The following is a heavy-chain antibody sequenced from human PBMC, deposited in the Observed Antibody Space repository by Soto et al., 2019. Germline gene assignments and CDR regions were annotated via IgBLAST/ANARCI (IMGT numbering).Heavy chain of an antibody. CDR1: GGTFSSYA. J-gene: IGHJ6*02. Sequence: QVQLVQSGAEVKKPGSSVKVSCKASGGTFSSYAISWVRQAPGQGLEWMGGIIPIFGTANYAQKFHGRVTITADESTSTAYMELSSLRSEDTAVYYCARGYCSGGSCYRNYYYYYGMDVWGQGTTVTVSS. V-gene: IGHV1-69*01. CDR3: ARGYCSGGSCYRNYYYYYGMDV. D-gene: IGHD2-15*01. CDR2: IIPIFGTA.